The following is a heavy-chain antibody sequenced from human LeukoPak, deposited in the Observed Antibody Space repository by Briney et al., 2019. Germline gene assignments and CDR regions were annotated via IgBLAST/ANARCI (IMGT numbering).Heavy chain of an antibody. J-gene: IGHJ6*03. CDR3: ARATDDSSGYYFVTLYYMDV. V-gene: IGHV1-8*01. CDR1: GYTFTSYD. CDR2: MNPNSGNT. D-gene: IGHD3-22*01. Sequence: ASVKVSCKASGYTFTSYDINLVRQATGQGLEWMGWMNPNSGNTGRAQKSQGRVTMNRNTSISTAYMEVSSLRYEDTAVYYCARATDDSSGYYFVTLYYMDVWGKGTTVTISS.